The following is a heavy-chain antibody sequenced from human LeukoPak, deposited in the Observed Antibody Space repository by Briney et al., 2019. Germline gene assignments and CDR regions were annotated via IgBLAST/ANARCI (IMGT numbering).Heavy chain of an antibody. D-gene: IGHD1-20*01. Sequence: GGSLRLSCAASGFTFSSYGMHWVRQAPGKGLEWVTFIRYDGSNKYYADSVKGRFTISRDNSKNTLYLQMNSLRAEDTAVYYCAKETRVYNWNQLDYWGQGTLVTVSS. CDR2: IRYDGSNK. V-gene: IGHV3-30*02. CDR3: AKETRVYNWNQLDY. J-gene: IGHJ4*02. CDR1: GFTFSSYG.